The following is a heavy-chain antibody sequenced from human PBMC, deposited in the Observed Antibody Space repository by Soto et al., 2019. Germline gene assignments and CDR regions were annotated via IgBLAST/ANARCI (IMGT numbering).Heavy chain of an antibody. CDR3: ARDPRRGYSGYDLFFDY. J-gene: IGHJ4*02. CDR1: VFTFDDYA. D-gene: IGHD5-12*01. V-gene: IGHV3-9*01. CDR2: ISCSSSSI. Sequence: GGSLRLSCAASVFTFDDYAMHWVRQAPGKGLEWVSDISCSSSSIDYADSVKGRFTISRDNAKNSLYLQMNSLRAEDTAVYYCARDPRRGYSGYDLFFDYWGQGTLVTVSS.